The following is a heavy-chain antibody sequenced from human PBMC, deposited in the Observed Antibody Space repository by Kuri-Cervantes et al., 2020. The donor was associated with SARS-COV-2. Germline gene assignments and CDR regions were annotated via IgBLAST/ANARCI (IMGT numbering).Heavy chain of an antibody. CDR2: IYSGGST. CDR1: GFTVSSNY. V-gene: IGHV3-53*05. D-gene: IGHD6-19*01. Sequence: GESLKISCAASGFTVSSNYMSWVRQAPGKGLEWVSVIYSGGSTYYADSVKGRFTISRDNSKNTLYLQMNSLRAEDTAVYYCAKEHGGWFGYYFDYWGQGTLVTVSS. CDR3: AKEHGGWFGYYFDY. J-gene: IGHJ4*02.